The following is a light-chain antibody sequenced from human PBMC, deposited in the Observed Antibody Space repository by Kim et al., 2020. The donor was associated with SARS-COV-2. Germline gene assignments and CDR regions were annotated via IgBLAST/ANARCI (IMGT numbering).Light chain of an antibody. V-gene: IGLV2-23*02. CDR1: SSDVGSYNL. Sequence: QSVVTQPASVSGSPGQSITISCTGTSSDVGSYNLVSWYQQHPGNAPKLMIYEVSKRPSGVSNRFSGSKSGNTASLTISGLQAEDEADYYCCSYAGSSTFVVFGGGTQLTVL. J-gene: IGLJ2*01. CDR2: EVS. CDR3: CSYAGSSTFVV.